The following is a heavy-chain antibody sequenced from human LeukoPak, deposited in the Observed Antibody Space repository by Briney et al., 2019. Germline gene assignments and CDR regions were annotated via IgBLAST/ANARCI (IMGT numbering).Heavy chain of an antibody. Sequence: ASVEVSCKASGGTFSSYAISWVRQAPGQGLEWMGGIIPIFGTANYAQKFQGRVTITADESTSTAYMELSSLRSEDTAVYYCARAFEPYGGYFFDYWGQGTLVTVSS. J-gene: IGHJ4*02. CDR1: GGTFSSYA. V-gene: IGHV1-69*13. CDR3: ARAFEPYGGYFFDY. D-gene: IGHD4-23*01. CDR2: IIPIFGTA.